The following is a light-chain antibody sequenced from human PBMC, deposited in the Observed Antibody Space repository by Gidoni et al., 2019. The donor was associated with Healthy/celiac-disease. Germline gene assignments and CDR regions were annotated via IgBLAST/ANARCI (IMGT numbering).Light chain of an antibody. V-gene: IGKV3-11*01. Sequence: VLTQSPATLSLSPGERATLSCRDSQSVSSYLAWYQQKPGQAPRLLIYDASNRATGIPARFSGSGSGTDFTLTISSLETEDFAVYYCQQRSNWYIFGQGTKLEIK. J-gene: IGKJ2*01. CDR3: QQRSNWYI. CDR1: QSVSSY. CDR2: DAS.